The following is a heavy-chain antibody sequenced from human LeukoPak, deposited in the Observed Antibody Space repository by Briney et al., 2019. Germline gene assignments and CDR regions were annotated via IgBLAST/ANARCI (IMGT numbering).Heavy chain of an antibody. V-gene: IGHV3-21*01. CDR1: GFTFSSYS. J-gene: IGHJ4*02. Sequence: AGGSLRLSCAASGFTFSSYSMNWVRQAPGKGLEWVSSISSSSSYIYYADSVKGRFTISRDNAKNSLYLQMNSLRAEDTAVYYCAGSSPIMTPKAYYFDYWGQGTLVTVSS. CDR2: ISSSSSYI. CDR3: AGSSPIMTPKAYYFDY. D-gene: IGHD2-15*01.